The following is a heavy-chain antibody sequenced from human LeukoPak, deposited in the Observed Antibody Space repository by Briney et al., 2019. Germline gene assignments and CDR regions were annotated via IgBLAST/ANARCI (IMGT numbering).Heavy chain of an antibody. Sequence: GGSLRLSCAASGFTISTYAMHWVRQAPGKGLEWVAFIRYDGGNKYYADSVKGRFTISRDNSKNTLYLQMNSLRPEDTAVYYCAKDGPRRDGYNDHWGKGTLVTVSS. CDR3: AKDGPRRDGYNDH. V-gene: IGHV3-30*02. CDR1: GFTISTYA. J-gene: IGHJ4*02. CDR2: IRYDGGNK. D-gene: IGHD5-24*01.